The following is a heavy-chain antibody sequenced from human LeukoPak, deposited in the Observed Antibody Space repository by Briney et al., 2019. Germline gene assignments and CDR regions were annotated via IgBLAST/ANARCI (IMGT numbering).Heavy chain of an antibody. D-gene: IGHD3-10*01. CDR1: GFTFSSYA. CDR3: ARESPMAFDY. CDR2: ISYDGSNK. V-gene: IGHV3-30-3*01. J-gene: IGHJ4*02. Sequence: GGSLRLSCAASGFTFSSYAMRWVRQAPGKGLEWVAVISYDGSNKYYADSVKGRFTISRDNSKNTLYLQMNSLRAEDTAVYYCARESPMAFDYWGQGTLVTVSS.